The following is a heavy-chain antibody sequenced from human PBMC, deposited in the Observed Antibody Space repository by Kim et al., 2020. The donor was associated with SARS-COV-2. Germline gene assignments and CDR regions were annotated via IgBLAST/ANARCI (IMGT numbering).Heavy chain of an antibody. V-gene: IGHV3-64D*06. CDR3: VKRSVLHAYYYDF. D-gene: IGHD3-16*01. CDR2: ISADGRDT. J-gene: IGHJ4*02. Sequence: GGSLRLSCSASGFTFSGYAMHWVRQAPGKGLEYVSAISADGRDTYYADSVKGRFTISRDNSKNTLCLQMSSLRTEDTAVYYCVKRSVLHAYYYDFWGQGT. CDR1: GFTFSGYA.